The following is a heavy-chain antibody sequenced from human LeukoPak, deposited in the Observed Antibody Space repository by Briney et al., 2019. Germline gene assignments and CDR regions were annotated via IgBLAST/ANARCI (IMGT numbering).Heavy chain of an antibody. CDR2: INPNSGGT. V-gene: IGHV1-2*02. Sequence: ASVKVSCKASGYTFTGYYMHWVRQAPGQGLEWMGWINPNSGGTNYAHKFQGRVTMTRDTSISTAYMELSRLRSDDTAVYYCARVMITFGGVIAPHFDYWGQGTLVTVSS. D-gene: IGHD3-16*02. J-gene: IGHJ4*02. CDR3: ARVMITFGGVIAPHFDY. CDR1: GYTFTGYY.